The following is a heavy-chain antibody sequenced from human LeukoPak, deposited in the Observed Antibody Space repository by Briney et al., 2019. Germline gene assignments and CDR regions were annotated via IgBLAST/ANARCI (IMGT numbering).Heavy chain of an antibody. J-gene: IGHJ3*02. Sequence: ASVKVSCKASGYTFTSYGISWVRQAPGQGLEWMGWINTNTGNPTYAQGFTGRFVFSLDTSVSTAYLQISSLKAEDTAVYYCARDLDYGGKVVAFDIWGQGTMVTVSS. CDR2: INTNTGNP. CDR1: GYTFTSYG. D-gene: IGHD4-23*01. V-gene: IGHV7-4-1*02. CDR3: ARDLDYGGKVVAFDI.